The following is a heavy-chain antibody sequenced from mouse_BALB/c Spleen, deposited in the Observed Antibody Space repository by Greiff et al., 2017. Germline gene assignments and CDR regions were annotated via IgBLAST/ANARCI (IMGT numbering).Heavy chain of an antibody. CDR1: GYTFTDYA. CDR2: ISTYYGNT. J-gene: IGHJ3*01. V-gene: IGHV1-67*01. Sequence: QVQLQQSGPELVRPGVSVKISCKGSGYTFTDYAMHWVKQSHAKSLEWIGVISTYYGNTNYNQKFKGKATMTVDKSSSTAYMELARLTSEDSAIYDCARLGYDYDFGFAYWGQGTLVTVSA. D-gene: IGHD2-4*01. CDR3: ARLGYDYDFGFAY.